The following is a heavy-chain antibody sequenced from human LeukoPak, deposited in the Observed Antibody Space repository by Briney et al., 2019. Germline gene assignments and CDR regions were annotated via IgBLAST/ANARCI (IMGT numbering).Heavy chain of an antibody. J-gene: IGHJ6*03. Sequence: SETLSLTCTVSGGSISSYYWSWIRQPPGKGLEWIGYIYYSGGTNYNPSLKSRVTISVDMSKNQFSRTLRSVTAADTAVYYCARTTEGGYSYGYFYYYYMDVWGKGTTVTISS. CDR2: IYYSGGT. D-gene: IGHD5-18*01. V-gene: IGHV4-59*01. CDR3: ARTTEGGYSYGYFYYYYMDV. CDR1: GGSISSYY.